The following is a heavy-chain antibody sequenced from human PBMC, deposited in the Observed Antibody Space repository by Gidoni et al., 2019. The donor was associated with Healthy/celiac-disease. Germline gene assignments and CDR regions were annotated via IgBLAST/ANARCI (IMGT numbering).Heavy chain of an antibody. Sequence: EVQLVESWGGLVQPGGSLRLSFAASGFPFSSSAISWVRQAPGKGLEWVSAIRGSGGSTYYADYVKGRFTISRDNSKNTLYLQMNSLRAEDTAVYYCASSPPNGDWPRGTLVTVSS. CDR1: GFPFSSSA. J-gene: IGHJ4*02. CDR3: ASSPPNGD. CDR2: IRGSGGST. V-gene: IGHV3-23*04. D-gene: IGHD4-17*01.